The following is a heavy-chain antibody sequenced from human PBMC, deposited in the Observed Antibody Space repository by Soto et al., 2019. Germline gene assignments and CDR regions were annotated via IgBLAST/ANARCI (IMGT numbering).Heavy chain of an antibody. CDR3: ASPYCSGGSCYPYYFDY. CDR1: GYTFTSYA. D-gene: IGHD2-15*01. V-gene: IGHV1-3*01. CDR2: INAGNGNT. Sequence: ASVKVSCKASGYTFTSYAMHWVRQAPGQRLEWMGWINAGNGNTKYSQKFQGRVTITRDTSASTAYMELSSLRSEDTAVYYCASPYCSGGSCYPYYFDYWGQGTLVTVSS. J-gene: IGHJ4*02.